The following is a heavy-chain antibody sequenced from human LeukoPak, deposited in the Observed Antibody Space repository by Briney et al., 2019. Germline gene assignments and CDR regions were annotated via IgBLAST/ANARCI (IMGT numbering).Heavy chain of an antibody. CDR3: ARNGVGYCSSTSCSDAFDI. J-gene: IGHJ3*02. Sequence: SETLSLTCAVYGGSFSGYYWSWIRRPPGKGLEWIGEIDHSGSTNYNLSLMSRGTISVDASKNQFSLKLSSVTAADKAVYCCARNGVGYCSSTSCSDAFDIWGQGTMVTVSS. CDR2: IDHSGST. D-gene: IGHD2-2*01. V-gene: IGHV4-34*01. CDR1: GGSFSGYY.